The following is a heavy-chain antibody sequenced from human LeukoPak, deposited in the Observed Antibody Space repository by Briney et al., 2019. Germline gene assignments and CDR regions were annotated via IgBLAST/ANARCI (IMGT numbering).Heavy chain of an antibody. Sequence: TLSLTCTVSGGSISSGGYYWSWIRQHPGKGLEWIGYFYYSGSTYYNPSLKSRVTISVDTSKNQFSLKLSSVTAADTAVYYCARRATSSDAFGIWGQGTMVTVSS. J-gene: IGHJ3*02. V-gene: IGHV4-31*03. CDR3: ARRATSSDAFGI. CDR2: FYYSGST. CDR1: GGSISSGGYY. D-gene: IGHD2-2*01.